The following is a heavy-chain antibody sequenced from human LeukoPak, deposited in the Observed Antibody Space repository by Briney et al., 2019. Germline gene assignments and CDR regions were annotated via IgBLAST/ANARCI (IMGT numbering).Heavy chain of an antibody. CDR2: ISGHSDST. Sequence: PGGSLRLSCAASGFTFSSYAMSWVRQAPGQGPEWVSGISGHSDSTYHADSVKGRFTISRDNSKNTLYLQMNSLRAEDTAVYYCAGYVWGTYRYTNYWGQGTLVTVPS. CDR3: AGYVWGTYRYTNY. J-gene: IGHJ4*02. D-gene: IGHD3-16*02. V-gene: IGHV3-23*01. CDR1: GFTFSSYA.